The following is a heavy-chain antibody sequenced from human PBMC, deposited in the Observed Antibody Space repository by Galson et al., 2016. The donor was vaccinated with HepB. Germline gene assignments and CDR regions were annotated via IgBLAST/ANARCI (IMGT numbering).Heavy chain of an antibody. J-gene: IGHJ4*02. CDR1: GGSITGDTYY. Sequence: TLSLTCTVSGGSITGDTYYWSWIRQPAGKGLEWIGRIHPSGRTNYNPSLESRVTLSLDTSRNQFSLTLSSVTAADTAVYYCAREFTYWGQGTLVTVSS. CDR2: IHPSGRT. CDR3: AREFTY. D-gene: IGHD3-10*01. V-gene: IGHV4-61*02.